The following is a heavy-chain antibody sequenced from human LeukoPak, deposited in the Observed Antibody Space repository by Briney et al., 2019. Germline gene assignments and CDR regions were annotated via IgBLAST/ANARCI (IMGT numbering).Heavy chain of an antibody. J-gene: IGHJ4*02. CDR2: ISAYNGNT. Sequence: ASVKVSCKASGYTFTSYGISWVRQAPGQGLEWMGWISAYNGNTNYAQKLQGRVTMTTDTSTSTAYMELRSLRSDDTAVYYCARMDDILTGYWPSFDYWGQGTLSPSPQ. CDR3: ARMDDILTGYWPSFDY. V-gene: IGHV1-18*04. CDR1: GYTFTSYG. D-gene: IGHD3-9*01.